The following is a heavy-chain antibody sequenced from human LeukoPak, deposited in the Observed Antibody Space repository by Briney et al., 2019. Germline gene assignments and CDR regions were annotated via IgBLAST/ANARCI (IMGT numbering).Heavy chain of an antibody. J-gene: IGHJ4*02. CDR3: AKPEFSDSGRYYFDY. V-gene: IGHV3-30*18. CDR2: ISSDGSNK. Sequence: PGGSLKLSCAASGFTFSSYDMHWVRQAPGQGLEWVAVISSDGSNKYYADSVKGRFTISRDNSKNTLYLQMNSLRAEDTAMYYCAKPEFSDSGRYYFDYWGQGTLVTVSS. CDR1: GFTFSSYD. D-gene: IGHD1-26*01.